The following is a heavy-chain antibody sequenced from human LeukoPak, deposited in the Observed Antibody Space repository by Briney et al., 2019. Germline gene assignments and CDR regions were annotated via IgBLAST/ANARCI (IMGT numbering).Heavy chain of an antibody. D-gene: IGHD5-24*01. CDR2: ISGSGSPI. CDR1: GFIFSDYF. Sequence: GGSLRLSCAASGFIFSDYFMTWIRQAPGKGLEWVSYISGSGSPISYADSVKGRFTISRDNAKNSLYLELNSLRAEDTGVYFCARDRGWQQFDYWGQGTLVTVSS. CDR3: ARDRGWQQFDY. J-gene: IGHJ4*01. V-gene: IGHV3-11*04.